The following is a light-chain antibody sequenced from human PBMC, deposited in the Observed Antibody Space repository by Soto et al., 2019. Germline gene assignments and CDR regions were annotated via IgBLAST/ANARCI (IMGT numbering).Light chain of an antibody. CDR1: QSVSSSY. Sequence: EILFTQSPGTLSLSPGERATLSCRASQSVSSSYLAWYQQKPGKAPRLLIYGTSSRATGIPDRLSGSGSGTDFTLTIRSLQPDDFATYYCQQYNSPITFGQGTRLEIK. CDR2: GTS. V-gene: IGKV3-20*01. J-gene: IGKJ5*01. CDR3: QQYNSPIT.